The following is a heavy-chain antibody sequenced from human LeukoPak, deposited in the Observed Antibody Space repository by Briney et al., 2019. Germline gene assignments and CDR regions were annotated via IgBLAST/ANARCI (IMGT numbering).Heavy chain of an antibody. J-gene: IGHJ6*02. CDR2: ISYDGSNK. CDR1: GFTFSNYG. CDR3: AKDTAYYYGMDV. Sequence: PGGSLRLSCAASGFTFSNYGMHWVRQAPGKGLEWVAVISYDGSNKYYADSVKGRFTISRDNSKNTLYLQMNSLRAEDTAVYYCAKDTAYYYGMDVWGQGTTVTVSS. V-gene: IGHV3-30*18.